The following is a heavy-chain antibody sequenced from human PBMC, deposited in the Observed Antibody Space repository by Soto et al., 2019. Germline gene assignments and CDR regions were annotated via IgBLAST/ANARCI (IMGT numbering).Heavy chain of an antibody. CDR1: GFSFSSYG. CDR3: AKQEFVWNDDFDF. V-gene: IGHV3-30*18. CDR2: ISYDGTDE. D-gene: IGHD1-1*01. Sequence: QVQLVESGGGVVQPGRSLRLSCAASGFSFSSYGMHWVRQAPDKGLELVPMISYDGTDEYYADSVKGRFTISRDNSKIAVYLQMNILGAADMAVYSSAKQEFVWNDDFDFWGHGTLVTVSS. J-gene: IGHJ4*01.